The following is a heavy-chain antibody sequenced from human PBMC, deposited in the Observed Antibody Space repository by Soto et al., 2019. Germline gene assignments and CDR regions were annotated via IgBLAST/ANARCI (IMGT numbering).Heavy chain of an antibody. CDR2: INGDGSST. CDR3: ASFREPPVTRDHYSGIDV. D-gene: IGHD4-17*01. V-gene: IGHV3-74*01. J-gene: IGHJ6*02. CDR1: GFTFSRYG. Sequence: EVQLVESGGGLVQPGGSLKLSCAASGFTFSRYGIHWVRQVPGKGLVWVSRINGDGSSTRYAASVRGRFTISRDNASNTVYLHMSCLRAEDTAVYYCASFREPPVTRDHYSGIDVWGQGDTVTGS.